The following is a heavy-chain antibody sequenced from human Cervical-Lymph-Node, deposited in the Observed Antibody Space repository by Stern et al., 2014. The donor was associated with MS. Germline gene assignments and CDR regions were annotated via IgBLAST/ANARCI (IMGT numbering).Heavy chain of an antibody. Sequence: QVTLKESGPALVKPTQTLTLTCTFSGFSVSTSGMSVSWIRQPPGKALEWLARIYLDDDKYYSTSLKTRLTISKDTSKNQVVLTMSNMDPVDTATYYCARMLPDYQEYSGYLNDYWYFDLWGPGTLVTVSS. CDR1: GFSVSTSGMS. CDR2: IYLDDDK. CDR3: ARMLPDYQEYSGYLNDYWYFDL. J-gene: IGHJ2*01. V-gene: IGHV2-70*15. D-gene: IGHD1-26*01.